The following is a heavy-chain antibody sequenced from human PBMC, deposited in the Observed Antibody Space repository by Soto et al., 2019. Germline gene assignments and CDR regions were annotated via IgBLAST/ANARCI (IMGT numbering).Heavy chain of an antibody. CDR2: IWYDGSNK. Sequence: GGSLRLSCAASGVTFSSYGMHWVRQAPGKGLEWVAVIWYDGSNKYYADSVKGRFTISRDNSKNTLYLQMNSLRAEDTAVYYCASGYDSSGYYQEFDYWGQGTLVTVPQ. CDR3: ASGYDSSGYYQEFDY. V-gene: IGHV3-33*01. J-gene: IGHJ4*02. D-gene: IGHD3-22*01. CDR1: GVTFSSYG.